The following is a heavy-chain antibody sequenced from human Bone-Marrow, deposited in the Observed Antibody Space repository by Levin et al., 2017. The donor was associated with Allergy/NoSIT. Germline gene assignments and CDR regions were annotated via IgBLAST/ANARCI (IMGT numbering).Heavy chain of an antibody. CDR2: IIPIFGTT. CDR1: GGTFSISYT. CDR3: AGGFPGYSHQFSWVDP. J-gene: IGHJ5*02. V-gene: IGHV1-69*06. D-gene: IGHD2-15*01. Sequence: GASVKVSCKASGGTFSISYTISWVRQAPGQGLEWMGGIIPIFGTTDYAQKFQGRVTITAGKSTDTVYMELNSLKSEDTAVYYCAGGFPGYSHQFSWVDPWGQGTLVTVSS.